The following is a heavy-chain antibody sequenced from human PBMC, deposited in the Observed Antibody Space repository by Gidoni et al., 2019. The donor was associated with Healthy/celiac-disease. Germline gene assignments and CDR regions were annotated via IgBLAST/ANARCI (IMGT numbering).Heavy chain of an antibody. J-gene: IGHJ2*01. Sequence: VQLQQLGAGLLKPSETLSLTCAVYGGSFSGYYWSWIRQPPGKGLEWIGEINHSGSTNYNPSLKSRVTISVDTSKNQFSLKLSSVTAADTAVYYCARRLVYWYCDLWGRGTLVTVSS. CDR1: GGSFSGYY. V-gene: IGHV4-34*01. CDR3: ARRLVYWYCDL. CDR2: INHSGST. D-gene: IGHD5-12*01.